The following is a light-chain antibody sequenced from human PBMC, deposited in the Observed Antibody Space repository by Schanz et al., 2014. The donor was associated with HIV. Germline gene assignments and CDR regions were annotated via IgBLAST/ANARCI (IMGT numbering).Light chain of an antibody. Sequence: QSVLAQPASMSASPGQSITISCVGSGTDIGDDNYVSWYQHHPGTAPKLLIFDVNIRPSGVSNRFSGSKSGNTASLTISGLQAEDEADYYCSSYTSSSTLGFGGGTKLTVL. J-gene: IGLJ3*02. CDR1: GTDIGDDNY. CDR3: SSYTSSSTLG. V-gene: IGLV2-14*03. CDR2: DVN.